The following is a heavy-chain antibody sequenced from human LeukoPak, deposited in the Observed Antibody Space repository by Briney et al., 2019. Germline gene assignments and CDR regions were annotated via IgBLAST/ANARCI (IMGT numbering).Heavy chain of an antibody. CDR1: VESFSDHY. Sequence: SETLSLTCAVYVESFSDHYWTWIRQPPGKGLEWIGEIHDSGSTNYRLSLKSRVTISVDRSKNQFSLKLTSVTAADTAVYYCARSPATSWSNFDYWGEGTLVTVSS. D-gene: IGHD2-2*01. J-gene: IGHJ4*02. CDR2: IHDSGST. V-gene: IGHV4-34*01. CDR3: ARSPATSWSNFDY.